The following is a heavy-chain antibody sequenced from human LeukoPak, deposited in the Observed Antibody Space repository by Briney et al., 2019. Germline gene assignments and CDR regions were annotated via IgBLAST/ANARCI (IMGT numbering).Heavy chain of an antibody. Sequence: GGSLRLSCAASGLTFSSYAMHWVRQAPGKGLEWVAVISSDGSNKYYAGSVEGRFTISRDNYNNTLLLQMNSLRAEDTAVYYCARTDISGWSRPLDCWGQGTLVTVSS. CDR3: ARTDISGWSRPLDC. J-gene: IGHJ4*02. D-gene: IGHD6-19*01. V-gene: IGHV3-30-3*01. CDR1: GLTFSSYA. CDR2: ISSDGSNK.